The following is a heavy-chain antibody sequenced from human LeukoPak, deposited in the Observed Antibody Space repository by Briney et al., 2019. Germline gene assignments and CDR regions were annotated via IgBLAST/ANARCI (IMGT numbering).Heavy chain of an antibody. CDR2: ISSSGSTI. Sequence: GGSLRVSCAASGFTFIDYYMSWIRQARGKGLEWVSYISSSGSTIYYADSVKGRFTISRDNAKNSLYLQMNSLRAEDTAVYYCARDDYGDYAGMDVWGQGTTVTVSS. CDR3: ARDDYGDYAGMDV. J-gene: IGHJ6*02. CDR1: GFTFIDYY. V-gene: IGHV3-11*01. D-gene: IGHD4-17*01.